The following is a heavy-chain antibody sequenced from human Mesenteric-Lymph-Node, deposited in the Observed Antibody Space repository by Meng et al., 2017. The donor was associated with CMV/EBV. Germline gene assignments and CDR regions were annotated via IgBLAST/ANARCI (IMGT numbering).Heavy chain of an antibody. V-gene: IGHV4-34*01. D-gene: IGHD2-15*01. CDR1: SFSGYY. CDR3: AREFGYCSGGSCYGGFFEY. Sequence: SFSGYYWSWIRQPQGKGLEWIGEINHSGSTDYNPSLKSRVTISVDTSKNQFSLKLSSVTAADTAVYYCAREFGYCSGGSCYGGFFEYWGQGSLVTVSS. CDR2: INHSGST. J-gene: IGHJ4*02.